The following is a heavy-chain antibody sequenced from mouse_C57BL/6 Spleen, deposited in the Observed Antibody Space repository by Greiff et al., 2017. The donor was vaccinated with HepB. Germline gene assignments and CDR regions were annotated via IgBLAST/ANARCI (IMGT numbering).Heavy chain of an antibody. V-gene: IGHV5-4*03. CDR3: ASGGLRRRVYAMDY. J-gene: IGHJ4*01. CDR1: GFTFRSYA. CDR2: ISDGGSYT. D-gene: IGHD2-4*01. Sequence: EVKLVESGGGLVKPGGSLKLSCAASGFTFRSYAMSWVRQTPEKRLEWVATISDGGSYTYYPDNVKGRFTITRDNAKNNLYLQMSHLKSEDTAMYYCASGGLRRRVYAMDYWGQGTSVTVSS.